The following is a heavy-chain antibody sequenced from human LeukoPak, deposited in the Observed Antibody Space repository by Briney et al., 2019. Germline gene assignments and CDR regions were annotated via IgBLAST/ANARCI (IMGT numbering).Heavy chain of an antibody. CDR3: AKGFTYYYGSGSYYPLDY. Sequence: PGGSLRLSCAASGFTFSSYAMSWVRQAPGKGLEWVSAIGGSGGGTYYADSVKGRFTISRDNSKNTLYLQMNSLRAEDTAVYYCAKGFTYYYGSGSYYPLDYWGQGTLVTVSS. J-gene: IGHJ4*02. CDR1: GFTFSSYA. D-gene: IGHD3-10*01. CDR2: IGGSGGGT. V-gene: IGHV3-23*01.